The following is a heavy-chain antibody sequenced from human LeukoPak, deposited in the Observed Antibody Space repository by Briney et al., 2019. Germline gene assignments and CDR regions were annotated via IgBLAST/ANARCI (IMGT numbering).Heavy chain of an antibody. CDR3: AKGRGSSSWYTVRSYYYYGMDV. Sequence: GGSLRLSCAASGFTFSSYGMHWVRQAPGKGLEWVAVISYDGSNKYYADSVKGRFTISRDNSKNTLYLQMNSLRAEDTAVYYCAKGRGSSSWYTVRSYYYYGMDVWAKGPRSPSP. V-gene: IGHV3-30*18. CDR2: ISYDGSNK. D-gene: IGHD6-13*01. J-gene: IGHJ6*02. CDR1: GFTFSSYG.